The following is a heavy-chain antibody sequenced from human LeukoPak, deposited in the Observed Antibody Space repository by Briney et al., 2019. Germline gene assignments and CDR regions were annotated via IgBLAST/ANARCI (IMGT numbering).Heavy chain of an antibody. CDR3: AKGVNGGIDY. CDR2: INSDGSST. Sequence: PGGSLRLSCAASGFTFSTYWIHWVRQAPGKGLVWVSRINSDGSSTSYADSVKGRFTISRDNFKNTLYLQMNSLRAEDTAVYYCAKGVNGGIDYWGQGALVTVSS. CDR1: GFTFSTYW. V-gene: IGHV3-74*01. J-gene: IGHJ4*02. D-gene: IGHD4-23*01.